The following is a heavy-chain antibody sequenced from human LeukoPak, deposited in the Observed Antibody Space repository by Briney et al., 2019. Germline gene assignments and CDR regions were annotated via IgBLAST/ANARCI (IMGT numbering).Heavy chain of an antibody. V-gene: IGHV3-23*01. CDR1: GFTFTSYA. D-gene: IGHD3-22*01. J-gene: IGHJ4*02. CDR2: ISNSGGST. CDR3: AKDRGQYYDSSGYYPYYLDY. Sequence: GGSLRLSCAASGFTFTSYAMNWVRQAPGKGLEWVSGISNSGGSTYYADSVKGQFTISRDNSKNTLYLQMNSLRAEDTAVYYCAKDRGQYYDSSGYYPYYLDYWGQGALVTASS.